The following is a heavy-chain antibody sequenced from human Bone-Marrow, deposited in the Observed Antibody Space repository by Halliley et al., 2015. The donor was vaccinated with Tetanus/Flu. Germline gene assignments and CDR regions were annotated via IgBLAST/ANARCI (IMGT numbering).Heavy chain of an antibody. CDR3: SRGGPLVRGATRGNYFDA. J-gene: IGHJ5*02. Sequence: IYFNGNTYYNPALKSRVPVSVDTSNNQFHLNLSSVTAADTALYYCSRGGPLVRGATRGNYFDAWGQGTLVTVSS. CDR2: IYFNGNT. V-gene: IGHV4-31*02. D-gene: IGHD3-10*01.